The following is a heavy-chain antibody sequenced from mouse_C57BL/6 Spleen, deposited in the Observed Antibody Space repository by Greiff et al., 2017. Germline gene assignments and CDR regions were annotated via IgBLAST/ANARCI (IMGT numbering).Heavy chain of an antibody. D-gene: IGHD1-1*01. CDR1: GYTFTSYW. V-gene: IGHV1-72*01. Sequence: VQLQQPGAELVKPGASVKLSCKASGYTFTSYWMHWVKQRPGRGLEWIGRFAPNCGGTKYNEKFKSKATLPVDKPSSSTYMQLRRLVDEESAVYDSARSSSYCYYAMDYWGQGTTVTVSS. CDR2: FAPNCGGT. CDR3: ARSSSYCYYAMDY. J-gene: IGHJ4*01.